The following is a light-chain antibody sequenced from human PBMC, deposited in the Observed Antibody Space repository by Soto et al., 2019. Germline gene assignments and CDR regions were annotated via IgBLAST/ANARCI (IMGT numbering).Light chain of an antibody. Sequence: DIVMTQSPLSLPVTPGEPASISCRSSQSLLHRNGYNYLDWYLQKPGQSPQLLIYLGSNRASGVPDRFSGSGSGTDFTLKISRVEAEDVGVYYCMQALQTPLTFGGGTKVDIK. CDR1: QSLLHRNGYNY. CDR2: LGS. CDR3: MQALQTPLT. V-gene: IGKV2-28*01. J-gene: IGKJ4*01.